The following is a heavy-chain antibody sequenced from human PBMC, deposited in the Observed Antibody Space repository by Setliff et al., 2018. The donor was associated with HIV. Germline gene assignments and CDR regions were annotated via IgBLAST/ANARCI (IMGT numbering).Heavy chain of an antibody. CDR3: ARGPSINTIRARGYYMDV. CDR1: GASISGSY. V-gene: IGHV4-4*08. CDR2: IYTSENT. Sequence: SETLSLTCTVSGASISGSYWIWIRQPPGKGLEWIGYIYTSENTNYNPSLKSRLTISVDTSKNQFSLKLSSVTAADTAVYYCARGPSINTIRARGYYMDVWAKGTTVTVSS. D-gene: IGHD3-10*01. J-gene: IGHJ6*03.